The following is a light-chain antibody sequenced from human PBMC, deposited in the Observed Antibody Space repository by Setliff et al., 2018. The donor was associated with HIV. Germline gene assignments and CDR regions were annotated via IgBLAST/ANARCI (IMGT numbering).Light chain of an antibody. Sequence: ELVLTQSPGTLSLSPGERATLSCRASQIVSSSYLGWYQQKAGQAPRLLIYGASSRATGVPDRFSGSGSGTDFTPTIASLEPEDFAVYYCQQRETFGQGTKVDIK. CDR3: QQRET. J-gene: IGKJ1*01. V-gene: IGKV3-20*01. CDR2: GAS. CDR1: QIVSSSY.